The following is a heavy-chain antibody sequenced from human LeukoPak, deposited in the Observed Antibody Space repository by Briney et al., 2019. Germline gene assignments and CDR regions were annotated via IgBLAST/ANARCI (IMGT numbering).Heavy chain of an antibody. CDR3: ARVLGFGNWYLDY. CDR2: MYYSGST. J-gene: IGHJ4*02. CDR1: GGSISSGAYY. Sequence: SETLSLTCTVSGGSISSGAYYWGWIRQPPGKGLEWIGSMYYSGSTYYNPSLKSRVTISVDTSKNQFSLKLTSVTAADTAVYYCARVLGFGNWYLDYWGQGTLVTVSS. V-gene: IGHV4-39*07. D-gene: IGHD1-1*01.